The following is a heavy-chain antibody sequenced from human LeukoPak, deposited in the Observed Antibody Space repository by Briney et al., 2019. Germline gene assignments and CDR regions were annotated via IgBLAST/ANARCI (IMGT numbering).Heavy chain of an antibody. CDR3: GRAYGDFDSFDY. Sequence: GGSLRLSCSAPGFTFSAYALHWVRQAPGKGLEYVSSISSNGGRTYYADSVKGRFTISRDNFKKTLYLQMSSLSPEDTAVYYCGRAYGDFDSFDYWGQGTLVTVSS. CDR1: GFTFSAYA. CDR2: ISSNGGRT. D-gene: IGHD4-17*01. J-gene: IGHJ4*02. V-gene: IGHV3-64D*09.